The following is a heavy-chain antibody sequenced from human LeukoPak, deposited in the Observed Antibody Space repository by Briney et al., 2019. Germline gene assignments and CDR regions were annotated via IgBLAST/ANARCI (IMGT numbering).Heavy chain of an antibody. D-gene: IGHD3-9*01. J-gene: IGHJ4*02. V-gene: IGHV3-11*04. CDR3: ASNRRLRYFDWSTFDY. CDR2: ISSSGSTI. Sequence: PGGSLRLSCAASGFTFSDYYMSWIRQAPGKGLEWVSYISSSGSTIYYADSVKGRFTISRDNAKNSLYLQMNSLRAEDTAVYYCASNRRLRYFDWSTFDYWGQGTLVTVSS. CDR1: GFTFSDYY.